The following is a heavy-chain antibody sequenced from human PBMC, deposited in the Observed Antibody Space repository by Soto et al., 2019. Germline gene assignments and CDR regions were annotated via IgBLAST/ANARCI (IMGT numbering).Heavy chain of an antibody. CDR2: IHSDGILT. CDR1: GFTFSSYW. CDR3: AREGMGFSNWFDP. J-gene: IGHJ5*02. Sequence: PGWSLRLSCAASGFTFSSYWMHWVRQAPGKGLVWVSRIHSDGILTNYAYSVKGRFTISRDNAKNTVFLQMNSLRAEDTAVYYCAREGMGFSNWFDPWGQGTLVTVSS. D-gene: IGHD2-8*01. V-gene: IGHV3-74*01.